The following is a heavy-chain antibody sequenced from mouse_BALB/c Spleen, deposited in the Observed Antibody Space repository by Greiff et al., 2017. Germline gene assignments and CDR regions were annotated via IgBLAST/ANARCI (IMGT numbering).Heavy chain of an antibody. J-gene: IGHJ1*01. Sequence: VQLQQSGPELVKPGASVKISCKASGYSFTGYFMNWVKQSHGKSLEWIGRINPYNGDTFYNQKFKGKATLTVDKSSSTANMELLRLTSEDSAVYYCGRGAGSSYDPDFDVWGEGNTVTGAS. CDR3: GRGAGSSYDPDFDV. CDR1: GYSFTGYF. D-gene: IGHD1-1*01. CDR2: INPYNGDT. V-gene: IGHV1-37*01.